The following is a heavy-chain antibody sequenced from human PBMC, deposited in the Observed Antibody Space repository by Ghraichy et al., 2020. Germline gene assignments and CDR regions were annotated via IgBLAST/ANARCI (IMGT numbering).Heavy chain of an antibody. CDR1: GFTFSSYA. D-gene: IGHD6-19*01. CDR2: ISGSGGST. J-gene: IGHJ6*02. Sequence: GGSLRLSCAASGFTFSSYAMSWVRQAPGKGLEWVSAISGSGGSTYYADSVKGRFTISRDNSKNTLYLQMNSLRAEDTAVYYCAKEGDEQWLVLTPYYGMDVWGQGTTVTVSS. V-gene: IGHV3-23*01. CDR3: AKEGDEQWLVLTPYYGMDV.